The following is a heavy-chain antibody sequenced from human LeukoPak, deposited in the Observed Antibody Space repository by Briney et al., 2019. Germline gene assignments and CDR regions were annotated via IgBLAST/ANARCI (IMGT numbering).Heavy chain of an antibody. Sequence: SETLSLTCTVSGGSISSSSYDWGWIRQPPGKGLEWIGSIYYSGSTYYNPSLKSRVTISVDTSKNQFSLKLSSVTAADTAVYYCARDMKSGDAFDIWGQGTMVTVSS. CDR3: ARDMKSGDAFDI. J-gene: IGHJ3*02. CDR2: IYYSGST. D-gene: IGHD3-16*01. CDR1: GGSISSSSYD. V-gene: IGHV4-39*07.